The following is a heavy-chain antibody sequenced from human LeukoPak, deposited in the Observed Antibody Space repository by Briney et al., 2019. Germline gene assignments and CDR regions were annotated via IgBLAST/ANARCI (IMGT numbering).Heavy chain of an antibody. J-gene: IGHJ6*02. CDR1: GYSFTSYW. Sequence: GESLKISCKGSGYSFTSYWISWVRQMPGKGLEWMGRIDPSDSYTNYSQSFQGHVTISADKSISTAYLQWSSLKASDTAMYYCARRYGSGSYYYGMDVWGQGTTVTVSS. CDR3: ARRYGSGSYYYGMDV. D-gene: IGHD3-10*01. CDR2: IDPSDSYT. V-gene: IGHV5-10-1*01.